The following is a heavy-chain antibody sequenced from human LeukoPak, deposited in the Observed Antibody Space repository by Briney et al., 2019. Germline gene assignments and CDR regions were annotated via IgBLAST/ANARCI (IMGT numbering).Heavy chain of an antibody. CDR3: ARLRDGYNYGAFDI. CDR2: IFPGDSDT. Sequence: PGGSLQISCKGSGDSFTSYWIGWVRRVPGKGRVWMGIIFPGDSDTRYSPSFQGQVTISADKSISTAYLQWSSLKASDTAMYYCARLRDGYNYGAFDIWGQGTMVTVSS. V-gene: IGHV5-51*01. J-gene: IGHJ3*02. CDR1: GDSFTSYW. D-gene: IGHD5-24*01.